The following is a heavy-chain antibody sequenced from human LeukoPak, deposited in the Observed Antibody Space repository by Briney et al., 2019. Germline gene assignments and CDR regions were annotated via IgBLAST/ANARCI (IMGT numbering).Heavy chain of an antibody. CDR2: IYHSGGT. D-gene: IGHD3-22*01. Sequence: SDTLSFTCTVSGGSITSHYWAWIRQPPGKALEWIGYIYHSGGTTYKPSLKSRVTISLDTSDNQVSLRLTSVTAADTAVYYCARVGSYDSSGYYFTDLGQGKRVTVSS. CDR3: ARVGSYDSSGYYFTD. V-gene: IGHV4-59*11. CDR1: GGSITSHY. J-gene: IGHJ4*02.